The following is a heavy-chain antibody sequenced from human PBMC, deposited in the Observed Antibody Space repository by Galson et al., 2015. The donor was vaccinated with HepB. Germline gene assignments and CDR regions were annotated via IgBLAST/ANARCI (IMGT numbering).Heavy chain of an antibody. Sequence: SLRLSCAASGFTFSNYAMSWVRQAPGKGLEWVSAISASSSSTYYADSVKGRFTISRDNSKNTLYLQMHSLRAEDTAVYYCAYTRPPLMYDFFDYWGQGTLVTVSS. CDR3: AYTRPPLMYDFFDY. J-gene: IGHJ4*02. V-gene: IGHV3-23*01. CDR2: ISASSSST. CDR1: GFTFSNYA. D-gene: IGHD3-3*01.